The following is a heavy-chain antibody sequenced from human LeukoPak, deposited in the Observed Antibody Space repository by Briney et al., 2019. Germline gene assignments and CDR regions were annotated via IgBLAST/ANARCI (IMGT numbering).Heavy chain of an antibody. Sequence: SETLSLTCTVSGGSISSSSYYWGWIRQPPGKGLEWIGYIYYSGSTNYNPSLKSRVTISVDTSKNQFSLKLSSVTAADTAVYYCARDMADSGYYPSGFDYWGQGTLVTVSS. D-gene: IGHD3-22*01. CDR3: ARDMADSGYYPSGFDY. CDR2: IYYSGST. V-gene: IGHV4-61*01. J-gene: IGHJ4*02. CDR1: GGSISSSSYY.